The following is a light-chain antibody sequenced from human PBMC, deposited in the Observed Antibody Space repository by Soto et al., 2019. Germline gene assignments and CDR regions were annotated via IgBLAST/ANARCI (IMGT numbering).Light chain of an antibody. CDR1: NSDVGGYKF. V-gene: IGLV2-14*01. CDR3: SSYTSSSTLV. CDR2: DVT. J-gene: IGLJ1*01. Sequence: QSALTQPAFVSGSPGQSITISCPGTNSDVGGYKFVSWYQQHPGKVPKLMMYDVTNRPSGVSNRVSGSKSGNTASLTISGLQDEDEADYYCSSYTSSSTLVFGTGTKLTVL.